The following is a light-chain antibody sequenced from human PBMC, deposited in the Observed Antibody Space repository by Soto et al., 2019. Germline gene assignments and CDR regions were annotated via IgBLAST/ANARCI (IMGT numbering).Light chain of an antibody. CDR3: QQTASFPLI. J-gene: IGKJ4*01. V-gene: IGKV1-12*01. CDR1: QGITSW. CDR2: AAS. Sequence: DIPMTQSPSSVSAFVGDRVTITCRASQGITSWLAWYQQKPGKAPELLIYAASSLQSRVPSRFSGSGSGTDFTLTISSLQPEDSATYYCQQTASFPLIFGGGTKVEIK.